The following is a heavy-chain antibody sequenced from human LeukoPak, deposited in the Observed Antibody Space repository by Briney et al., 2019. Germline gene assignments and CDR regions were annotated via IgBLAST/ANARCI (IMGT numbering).Heavy chain of an antibody. D-gene: IGHD2-15*01. CDR1: GYSFTNYW. Sequence: RGESLKISCKGSGYSFTNYWVGWVRQMPGKGLEWMGIIYPGDSDTRYSPSFQGQVTISADKSISTAYLQWSSLKASDTAIYYCAKHTREGASDTPFDYWGQGTLVTVSS. J-gene: IGHJ4*02. CDR3: AKHTREGASDTPFDY. V-gene: IGHV5-51*01. CDR2: IYPGDSDT.